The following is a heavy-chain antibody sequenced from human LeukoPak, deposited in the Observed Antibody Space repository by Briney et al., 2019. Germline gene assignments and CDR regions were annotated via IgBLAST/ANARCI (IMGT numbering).Heavy chain of an antibody. CDR1: GFTVSNDY. Sequence: GGSLRLSCAASGFTVSNDYMSWVRQAPGQGLEWVSVIHTGGTTYYADSVKDRFIISRDISKNTLYLQVNSLRADDTALYYCARDRPHGDYDGFDYWGQGTLVTVPS. CDR2: IHTGGTT. CDR3: ARDRPHGDYDGFDY. D-gene: IGHD4-17*01. V-gene: IGHV3-66*01. J-gene: IGHJ4*02.